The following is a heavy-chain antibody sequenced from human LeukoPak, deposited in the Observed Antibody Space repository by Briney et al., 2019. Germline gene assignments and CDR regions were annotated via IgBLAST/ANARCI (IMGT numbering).Heavy chain of an antibody. CDR1: GFTFSSYS. CDR2: ISSSSSYI. D-gene: IGHD3-9*01. V-gene: IGHV3-21*04. J-gene: IGHJ4*02. CDR3: AKADSYYDLLTCLDF. Sequence: GGSLRLSCAASGFTFSSYSMNWVRQAPGKGLEWVSSISSSSSYIYYADSVKGRFTISRDNAKNSLYLQMNSLRAEDTAVYYCAKADSYYDLLTCLDFWGQGTLVTVSS.